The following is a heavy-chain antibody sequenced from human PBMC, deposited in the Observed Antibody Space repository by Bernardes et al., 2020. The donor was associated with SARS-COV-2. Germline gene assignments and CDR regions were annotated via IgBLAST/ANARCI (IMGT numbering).Heavy chain of an antibody. CDR2: ISWNSGSI. D-gene: IGHD3-3*01. Sequence: GGSLRLSCAASGFTFDDYAMHWVRQAPGKGLEWVSGISWNSGSIGYADSVKGRFTISRDNAKNSLYLQMNSLRAEDTALYYCARKAQRITIFGVVPGGMDVWGQGTTVTVSS. CDR1: GFTFDDYA. CDR3: ARKAQRITIFGVVPGGMDV. J-gene: IGHJ6*02. V-gene: IGHV3-9*01.